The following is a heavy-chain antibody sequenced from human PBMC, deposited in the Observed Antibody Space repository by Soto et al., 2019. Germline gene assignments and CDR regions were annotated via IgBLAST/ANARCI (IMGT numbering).Heavy chain of an antibody. Sequence: GGSLRLSCAASGFTFSSYAMHWVRQAPGKGLEWVAVISYDGSNKYYADSVKGRFTISRDNSKNTLYLQMNSLRAEDTAVYYCAREGYDSSGYYYYYYGMDVWGQGTTVTV. J-gene: IGHJ6*02. CDR2: ISYDGSNK. CDR3: AREGYDSSGYYYYYYGMDV. CDR1: GFTFSSYA. V-gene: IGHV3-30-3*01. D-gene: IGHD3-22*01.